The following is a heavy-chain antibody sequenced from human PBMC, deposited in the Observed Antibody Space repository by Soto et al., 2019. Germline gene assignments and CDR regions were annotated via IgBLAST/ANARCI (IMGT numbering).Heavy chain of an antibody. D-gene: IGHD3-10*01. V-gene: IGHV4-59*08. CDR3: ARHGFGSLHGLVDV. CDR2: IQYNGYS. J-gene: IGHJ6*02. Sequence: QVQLQESGPGLVKPSETLSLTCTVSGGSITNYYCSWFRQPPGKGLEWIGYIQYNGYSAYNLSLKRRVTVSMTTSKTQFSLMLESVPATDTAVYYCARHGFGSLHGLVDVWGQGTTVIVSS. CDR1: GGSITNYY.